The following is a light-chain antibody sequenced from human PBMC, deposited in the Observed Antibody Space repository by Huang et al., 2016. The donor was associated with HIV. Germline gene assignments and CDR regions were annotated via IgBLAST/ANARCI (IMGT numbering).Light chain of an antibody. CDR1: QSVSSN. CDR3: HQYNNWYPYT. J-gene: IGKJ2*01. CDR2: GTS. Sequence: EIVMTQSPATLSVSPGERVTLSCSASQSVSSNLACYQQKPGQPPRLLIYGTSTSASGIPARFSGSGSGTEFTLTISSLQSEDFAVYYCHQYNNWYPYTFGQGTKLEIK. V-gene: IGKV3-15*01.